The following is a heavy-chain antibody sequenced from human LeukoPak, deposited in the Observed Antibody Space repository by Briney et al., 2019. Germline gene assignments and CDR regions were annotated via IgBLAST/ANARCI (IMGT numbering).Heavy chain of an antibody. D-gene: IGHD1-1*01. J-gene: IGHJ5*02. V-gene: IGHV4-39*07. CDR1: GGSISTSSYY. Sequence: PSETLSLTCTVSGGSISTSSYYWGWVRQPPGKGLEWIGNIFYSGSTYYSPSLKSRVTISLDTSRNQFSLKLSSVTAADTAVYYCARARRWNAAVEGWWFDPWGQGTLVTVSS. CDR2: IFYSGST. CDR3: ARARRWNAAVEGWWFDP.